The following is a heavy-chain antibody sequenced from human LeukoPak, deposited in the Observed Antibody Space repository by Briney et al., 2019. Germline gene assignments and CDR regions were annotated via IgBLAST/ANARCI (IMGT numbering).Heavy chain of an antibody. J-gene: IGHJ4*02. D-gene: IGHD3-3*01. V-gene: IGHV3-20*04. CDR1: GFTFDDYG. CDR3: AKAGGAYDFWSGYFGLSPDY. CDR2: INWNGGST. Sequence: GGSLRLSCAASGFTFDDYGMSWVRQAPGKGLEWVSGINWNGGSTGYADSVKGRFTISRDNSKNTLYLQMNSLRVEDTAVYYCAKAGGAYDFWSGYFGLSPDYWGQGTLVTVSS.